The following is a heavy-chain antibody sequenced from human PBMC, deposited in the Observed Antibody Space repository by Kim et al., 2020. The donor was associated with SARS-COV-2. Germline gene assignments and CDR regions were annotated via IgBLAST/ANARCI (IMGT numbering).Heavy chain of an antibody. D-gene: IGHD6-6*01. J-gene: IGHJ6*03. CDR1: GFTFSSYD. CDR2: IGTAGDT. CDR3: ARGEIEYSSSLTYYYYMDV. Sequence: GGSLRLSCAASGFTFSSYDMHWVRQATGKGLEWVSAIGTAGDTYYPGSVKGRFTISRENAKNSLYLQMNSLRAGDTAVYYCARGEIEYSSSLTYYYYMDVWGKGTTVTVSS. V-gene: IGHV3-13*01.